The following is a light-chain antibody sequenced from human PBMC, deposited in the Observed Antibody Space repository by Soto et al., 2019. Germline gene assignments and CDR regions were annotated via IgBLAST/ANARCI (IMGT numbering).Light chain of an antibody. Sequence: QSALTQPASVSGSPGQSITISCTGTSSDVGAYNYVSWYQQHPGRAPKLVIYAVSSRPSGVSNRFSGSKSDNTASLTISGLQAEDEADYYCISYTGSSTSYVFGSGTKVTVL. CDR2: AVS. CDR1: SSDVGAYNY. CDR3: ISYTGSSTSYV. J-gene: IGLJ1*01. V-gene: IGLV2-14*01.